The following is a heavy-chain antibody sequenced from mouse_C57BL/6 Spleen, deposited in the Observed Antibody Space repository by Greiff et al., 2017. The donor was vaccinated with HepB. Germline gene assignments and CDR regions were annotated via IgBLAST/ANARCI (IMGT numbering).Heavy chain of an antibody. V-gene: IGHV1-4*01. D-gene: IGHD2-12*01. CDR1: GYTFTSYT. CDR3: ARLVTGDYFDY. J-gene: IGHJ2*01. Sequence: LQESGAELARPGASVKMSCKASGYTFTSYTMHWVKQRPGQGLEWIGYINPSSGYTKYNQKFKDKATLTADKSSSTAYMQLSSLTSEDSAVYYCARLVTGDYFDYWGQGTTLTVSS. CDR2: INPSSGYT.